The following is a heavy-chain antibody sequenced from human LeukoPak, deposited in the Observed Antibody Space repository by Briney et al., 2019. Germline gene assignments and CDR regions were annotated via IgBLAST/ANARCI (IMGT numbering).Heavy chain of an antibody. CDR1: GFSFSDYD. V-gene: IGHV3-21*01. CDR2: ISGRSSHI. J-gene: IGHJ4*02. D-gene: IGHD3-16*01. Sequence: GGSLTLSCSASGFSFSDYDMNWVRQAPGKGLEWVSSISGRSSHIYYGDSVTGRFAISRDNAKNSLYLQMNSLGAEDTAVYYCGRAFPPLRTSSAGDLWGQGILVTVSS. CDR3: GRAFPPLRTSSAGDL.